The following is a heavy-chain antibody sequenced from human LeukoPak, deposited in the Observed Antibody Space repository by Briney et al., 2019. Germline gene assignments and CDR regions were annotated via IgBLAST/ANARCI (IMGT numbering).Heavy chain of an antibody. CDR1: GFTFSSYW. CDR2: IKQDGSEK. V-gene: IGHV3-7*01. J-gene: IGHJ4*02. CDR3: ARDWGNDFWSGYLN. Sequence: PGGSLRLSCAASGFTFSSYWMSWVRQAPGNGLEWVANIKQDGSEKYYVDSVKGRFTISRDNAKNSLYLQMNSLRAEDTTVYYCARDWGNDFWSGYLNWGQGTLVTVSS. D-gene: IGHD3-3*01.